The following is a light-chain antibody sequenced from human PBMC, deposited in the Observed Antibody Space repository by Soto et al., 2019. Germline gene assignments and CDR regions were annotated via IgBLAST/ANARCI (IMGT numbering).Light chain of an antibody. CDR1: HSVSSSF. CDR2: RAS. CDR3: QQYESSPLT. V-gene: IGKV3-20*01. Sequence: EIVLTQSPDTLSLSPGERATLSCRASHSVSSSFIAWYRQKPGQPPRLLIYRASTRATGIPDRFTGSGSGTDFTLTISRLEPEDFAVYYCQQYESSPLTFGGGTKVEIK. J-gene: IGKJ4*01.